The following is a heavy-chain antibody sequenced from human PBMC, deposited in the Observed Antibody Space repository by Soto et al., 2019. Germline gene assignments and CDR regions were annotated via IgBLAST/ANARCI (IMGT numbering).Heavy chain of an antibody. CDR1: GFTFSNAW. Sequence: EVQLVESGGGLVKPGGSLRLSCAASGFTFSNAWMSWVRQAPGKGLEWVGRIKSKTDGGTTDYAAPVKGRFTISRDNAKNSLYLQMNSLRAEDTAVYYCAREGEGGGYYGMDVWGQGTTVTVSS. J-gene: IGHJ6*02. V-gene: IGHV3-15*01. CDR2: IKSKTDGGTT. CDR3: AREGEGGGYYGMDV. D-gene: IGHD2-21*01.